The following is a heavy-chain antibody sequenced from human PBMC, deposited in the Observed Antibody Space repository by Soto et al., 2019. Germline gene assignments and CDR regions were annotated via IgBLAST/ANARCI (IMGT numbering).Heavy chain of an antibody. D-gene: IGHD6-13*01. CDR3: TTDLGRTIAGDY. J-gene: IGHJ4*02. CDR1: GFTFSNAW. Sequence: EVQLVESGGGLVKPGGSLRLSCAASGFTFSNAWMNWVRQAPGKGLEWVGRVKIKIDGGTTDYAAPVKGRFTISRDDSKNTLYLQMNGLKTEDTAVYYCTTDLGRTIAGDYWGQGTLVTVSA. V-gene: IGHV3-15*07. CDR2: VKIKIDGGTT.